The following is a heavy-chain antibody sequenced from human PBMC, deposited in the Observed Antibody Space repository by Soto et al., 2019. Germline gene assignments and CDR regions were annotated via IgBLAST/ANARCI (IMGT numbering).Heavy chain of an antibody. J-gene: IGHJ6*02. CDR1: GSSFSGYY. Sequence: EASVKVSCKASGSSFSGYYIHWVRQAPGQGLEWMGRVSPNSGSTSYAQKFQGRVTVTWDTSFTTASLELNSLRSDDSAMYCCARGGTVEYSSPGGDYYYVMDVWG. CDR2: VSPNSGST. CDR3: ARGGTVEYSSPGGDYYYVMDV. D-gene: IGHD3-22*01. V-gene: IGHV1-2*02.